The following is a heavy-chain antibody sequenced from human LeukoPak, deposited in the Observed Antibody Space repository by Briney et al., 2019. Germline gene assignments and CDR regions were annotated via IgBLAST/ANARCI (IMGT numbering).Heavy chain of an antibody. Sequence: SVKVSCKASGYTFTSYGISWVRQAPGQGLEWMGGIIPIFGTANYAQKFQGRVTITADESTSTAYMELSSLRSEDTAVYYCARDRTNYYYDSSGYQDAFDIWGQGTMVTVSS. CDR2: IIPIFGTA. CDR3: ARDRTNYYYDSSGYQDAFDI. CDR1: GYTFTSYG. V-gene: IGHV1-69*13. J-gene: IGHJ3*02. D-gene: IGHD3-22*01.